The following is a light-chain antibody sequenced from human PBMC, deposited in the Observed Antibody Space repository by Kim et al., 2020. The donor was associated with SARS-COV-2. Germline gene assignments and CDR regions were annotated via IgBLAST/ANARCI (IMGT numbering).Light chain of an antibody. CDR1: QRVSSN. V-gene: IGKV3-15*01. CDR2: GAS. J-gene: IGKJ4*01. CDR3: QQYNNWLT. Sequence: SVSPGERATLSCRASQRVSSNLAWYQQKPGQAPRLLIYGASTRATGIPARFSGSGSGTEFTLTISSLQSEDFAVYYCQQYNNWLTFGGGTKVDIK.